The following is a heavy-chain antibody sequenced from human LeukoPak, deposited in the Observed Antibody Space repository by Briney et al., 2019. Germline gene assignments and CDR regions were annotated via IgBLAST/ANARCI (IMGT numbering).Heavy chain of an antibody. CDR1: GGSFSGYY. CDR2: INHSGST. Sequence: SETLSLACAVYGGSFSGYYWSRIRQPPGKGLEWIGEINHSGSTNYNPSLKSRVTISVDTSKNQFSLKLSSVTAADTAVYYCARGRSYYYGSGSYYTVYGMDVWGQGTTVTVSS. V-gene: IGHV4-34*01. D-gene: IGHD3-10*01. CDR3: ARGRSYYYGSGSYYTVYGMDV. J-gene: IGHJ6*02.